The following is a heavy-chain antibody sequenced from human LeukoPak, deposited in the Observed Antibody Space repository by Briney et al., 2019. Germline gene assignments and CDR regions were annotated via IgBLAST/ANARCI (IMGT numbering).Heavy chain of an antibody. V-gene: IGHV3-30*18. D-gene: IGHD1-26*01. CDR2: ISYDGSNK. CDR1: GFTFSSYG. CDR3: AKDRRYSGSYYGMDV. J-gene: IGHJ6*02. Sequence: GGSLRLSCAASGFTFSSYGMHWVRQAPGKGLEWVAVISYDGSNKYYADSVKGRFTISRGNSKNTLYLQMNSLRAEDTAVYYCAKDRRYSGSYYGMDVWGQGTTVTVSS.